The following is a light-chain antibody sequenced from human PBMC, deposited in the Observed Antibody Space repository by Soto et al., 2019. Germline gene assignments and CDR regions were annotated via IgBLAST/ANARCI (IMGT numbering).Light chain of an antibody. Sequence: QSALTQPASVSGSPGQSITISCTGTSSDVGGYKYVSWYQQYPGKAPKLMMYEVSNRPSGVSNLFSGSKSGNTASLTISGLQAEDEADYYCSSYTTSSPCVFGTGTKVTVL. J-gene: IGLJ1*01. V-gene: IGLV2-14*01. CDR3: SSYTTSSPCV. CDR1: SSDVGGYKY. CDR2: EVS.